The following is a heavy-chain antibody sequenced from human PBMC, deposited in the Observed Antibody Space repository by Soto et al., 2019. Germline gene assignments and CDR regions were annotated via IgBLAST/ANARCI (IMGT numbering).Heavy chain of an antibody. Sequence: VSEKVSSKAPGSPFSSYARHWLRQPPRQHLEWLEWINARNGNTKYSQQFQGRVTITRDTSASTAYMELSSLRSEDTAVYYCAGDHCSGGSCYYDYYYGMDVWGPGTTVTVSS. D-gene: IGHD2-15*01. CDR3: AGDHCSGGSCYYDYYYGMDV. CDR1: GSPFSSYA. CDR2: INARNGNT. J-gene: IGHJ6*02. V-gene: IGHV1-3*01.